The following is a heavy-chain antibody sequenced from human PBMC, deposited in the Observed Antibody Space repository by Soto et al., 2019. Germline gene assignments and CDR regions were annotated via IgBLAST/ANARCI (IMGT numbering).Heavy chain of an antibody. Sequence: QVQLQQWGAGLLKPSETLSLTCAVYGGSFSGYYWSWIRQPPGKGLEWIGEINHSGSTNYNPSLKSRVTISVDTSKNQFSLKLSSVTAADTAVYYCARGLHGRFLESLLYGEYYFDYWGQGTLVTVSS. CDR1: GGSFSGYY. V-gene: IGHV4-34*01. D-gene: IGHD3-3*01. J-gene: IGHJ4*02. CDR3: ARGLHGRFLESLLYGEYYFDY. CDR2: INHSGST.